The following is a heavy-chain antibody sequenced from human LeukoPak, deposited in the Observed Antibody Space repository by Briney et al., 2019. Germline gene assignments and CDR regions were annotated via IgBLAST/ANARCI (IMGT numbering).Heavy chain of an antibody. D-gene: IGHD5-24*01. CDR1: GYTFTSFY. J-gene: IGHJ4*02. CDR2: INPSGGST. Sequence: ASVKVSCKASGYTFTSFYMDWVRQAPGQGLEWMGIINPSGGSTSYAQKFQGRVTMTRDTSTSTVYMELSSLRSEDTAVYYCARSGAGDGYNFEGAPFDYWGQGTLVTVSS. CDR3: ARSGAGDGYNFEGAPFDY. V-gene: IGHV1-46*01.